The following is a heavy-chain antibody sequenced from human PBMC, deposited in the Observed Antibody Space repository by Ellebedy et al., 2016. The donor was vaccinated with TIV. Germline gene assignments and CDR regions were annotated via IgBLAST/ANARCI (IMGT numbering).Heavy chain of an antibody. CDR1: GFIFSSYY. D-gene: IGHD3-10*01. CDR3: ARRSRGPSYYFDY. J-gene: IGHJ4*02. Sequence: PGGSLRLSCAASGFIFSSYYMTWVRQAPGKGLEWISYISGSGGMMDHADSVKGRFTISRDNAKNSLYLQLSSLRAEDTAVYYCARRSRGPSYYFDYWGQGALVTVSS. CDR2: ISGSGGMM. V-gene: IGHV3-48*03.